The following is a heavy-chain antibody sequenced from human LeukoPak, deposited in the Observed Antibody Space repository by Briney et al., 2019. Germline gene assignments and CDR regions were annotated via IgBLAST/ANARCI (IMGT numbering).Heavy chain of an antibody. D-gene: IGHD6-19*01. CDR2: ISWNSGSI. V-gene: IGHV3-9*01. CDR3: AKVRSSGWVDAFDI. Sequence: GGSLRLSCAASGFTFDDYAMHWVRRAPGKGLEWVSGISWNSGSIGYADSVKGRFTISRDNAKNSLYLQMNSLRAEDTALYYCAKVRSSGWVDAFDIWGQGTMVTVSS. CDR1: GFTFDDYA. J-gene: IGHJ3*02.